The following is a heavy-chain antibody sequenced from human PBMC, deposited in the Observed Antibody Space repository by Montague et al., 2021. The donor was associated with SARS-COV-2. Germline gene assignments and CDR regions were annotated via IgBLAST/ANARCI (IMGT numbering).Heavy chain of an antibody. D-gene: IGHD3-3*01. CDR1: GGSFSGYY. V-gene: IGHV4-34*01. Sequence: SETLSLTCAVYGGSFSGYYWSWIRQPPGKGLEWIGEINHSGSANYNPSLESRVTISIDTSKNQFSLKLSSVTAADTAVYYCARWGEYYDSPYYYYAMDVWGQGTTVTVSS. CDR3: ARWGEYYDSPYYYYAMDV. J-gene: IGHJ6*02. CDR2: INHSGSA.